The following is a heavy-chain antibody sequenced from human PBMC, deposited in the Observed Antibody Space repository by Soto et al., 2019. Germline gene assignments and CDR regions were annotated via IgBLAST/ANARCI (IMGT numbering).Heavy chain of an antibody. CDR1: GGTFSSYA. CDR3: ARGPNVEMATGHYYYGMDV. Sequence: QVQLVQSGAEVKKPGSSVKVSCKASGGTFSSYAISWVRQAPGQGLEWMGGIIPIFGTANYAQKFQGRVTITADKSTSTAYMELSSLRSEDTAVYYCARGPNVEMATGHYYYGMDVWGQGTTVTVSS. D-gene: IGHD5-12*01. V-gene: IGHV1-69*06. CDR2: IIPIFGTA. J-gene: IGHJ6*02.